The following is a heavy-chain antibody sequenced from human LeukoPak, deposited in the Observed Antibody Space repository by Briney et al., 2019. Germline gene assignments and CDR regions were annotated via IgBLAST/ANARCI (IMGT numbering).Heavy chain of an antibody. Sequence: GGSLRLSCAASGFTVSNNYMSWVRRAAGKGLEWVALIYSAGGTYYADSVKGRFTISRDNSKNTLHLQMNSLRAEDTAVYYCARVSLRYCSSSSCSPDYWGQGTLVTVSS. CDR1: GFTVSNNY. D-gene: IGHD2-2*01. CDR3: ARVSLRYCSSSSCSPDY. V-gene: IGHV3-53*01. J-gene: IGHJ4*02. CDR2: IYSAGGT.